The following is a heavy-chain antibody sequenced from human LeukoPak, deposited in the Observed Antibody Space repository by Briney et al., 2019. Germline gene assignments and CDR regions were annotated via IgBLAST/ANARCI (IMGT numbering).Heavy chain of an antibody. Sequence: SVEVSCKTYGYTFSSYDVTWVRQAPGQGLEYMGWMNPNSGNTGCAQKFGGRITMTSDASITSAYMELSSLTSEDTAVYYCARAVRNQLLSEYWGQGTLITVSS. V-gene: IGHV1-8*01. CDR3: ARAVRNQLLSEY. J-gene: IGHJ4*02. CDR2: MNPNSGNT. D-gene: IGHD2-2*01. CDR1: GYTFSSYD.